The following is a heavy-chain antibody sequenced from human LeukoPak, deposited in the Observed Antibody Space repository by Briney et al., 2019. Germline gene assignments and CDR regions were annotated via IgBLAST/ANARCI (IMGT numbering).Heavy chain of an antibody. V-gene: IGHV3-23*01. D-gene: IGHD6-19*01. CDR2: ISGSGGST. CDR3: AMWLGLDY. Sequence: GRCLRLSCAASGFTFSSYAMSGVRHAPGRGREWGSAISGSGGSTYYADSVKGRFTISRDNSKNTLYLQMNSLRAEDTAVYYCAMWLGLDYWGQGTLVTVSS. J-gene: IGHJ4*02. CDR1: GFTFSSYA.